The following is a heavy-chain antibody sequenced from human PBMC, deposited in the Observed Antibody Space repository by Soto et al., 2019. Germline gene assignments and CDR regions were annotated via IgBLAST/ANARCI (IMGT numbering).Heavy chain of an antibody. Sequence: PGGSLRLSCAASGVTFSNYAMSWVRQATGKGLEWVSTLSGSGGSTYYADSVKGRFTISRDNSKNTLYLQMNSLRAEDTAVYYCAKDTVPVATPWFDPWGQGTLVTVSS. CDR2: LSGSGGST. CDR1: GVTFSNYA. CDR3: AKDTVPVATPWFDP. J-gene: IGHJ5*02. D-gene: IGHD2-2*01. V-gene: IGHV3-23*01.